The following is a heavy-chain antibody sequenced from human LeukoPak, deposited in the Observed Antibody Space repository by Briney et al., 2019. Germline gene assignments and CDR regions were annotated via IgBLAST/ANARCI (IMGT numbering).Heavy chain of an antibody. D-gene: IGHD1-26*01. V-gene: IGHV3-30-3*01. J-gene: IGHJ4*02. CDR2: ISYDGSNK. CDR3: AKAEPLLSGSYAN. Sequence: PGGSLRLSCAASGFTLSSYAMHWVRQAPGKGLEWVAVISYDGSNKYYADSVKGRFTISRDNSKNTLYLQMNSLRAEDTAVYYCAKAEPLLSGSYANWGQGTLVTVSS. CDR1: GFTLSSYA.